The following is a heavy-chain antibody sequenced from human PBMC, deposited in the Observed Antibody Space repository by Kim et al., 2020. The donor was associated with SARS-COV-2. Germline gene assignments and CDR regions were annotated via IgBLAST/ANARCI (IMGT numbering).Heavy chain of an antibody. V-gene: IGHV4-59*08. D-gene: IGHD2-2*01. CDR3: ARLDCSSTSCSAFQH. Sequence: NPSLKRRVTISVDTSKNQFSLKLSSVTAADTAVYYCARLDCSSTSCSAFQHWGQGTLVTVSS. J-gene: IGHJ1*01.